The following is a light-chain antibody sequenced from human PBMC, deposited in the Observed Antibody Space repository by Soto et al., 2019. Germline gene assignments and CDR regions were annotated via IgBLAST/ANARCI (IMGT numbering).Light chain of an antibody. CDR3: CSYTRSNTYV. J-gene: IGLJ1*01. V-gene: IGLV2-11*01. Sequence: QSVLTQPRSVSGSPGQSVTISCTGTSSDVGGYNYVSWYQQHPGKAPKLMIYDVSKRPSGVPDRFSGSKSGNTASLTISGLQAEDEADYYCCSYTRSNTYVFGTGTKVTVL. CDR1: SSDVGGYNY. CDR2: DVS.